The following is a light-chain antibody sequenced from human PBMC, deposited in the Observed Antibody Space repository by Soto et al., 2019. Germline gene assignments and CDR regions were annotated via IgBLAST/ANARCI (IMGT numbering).Light chain of an antibody. CDR1: QSISRS. J-gene: IGKJ1*01. CDR2: DAS. CDR3: QQYNRYWT. Sequence: DIQMTQSPSTLSASVGDRVTITCRASQSISRSLAWYQQNPGKAPKLLIYDASSLESGVPSRCSGSGSETEFTLTISSLFPDDFATYYYQQYNRYWTFGQGTKVDIK. V-gene: IGKV1-5*01.